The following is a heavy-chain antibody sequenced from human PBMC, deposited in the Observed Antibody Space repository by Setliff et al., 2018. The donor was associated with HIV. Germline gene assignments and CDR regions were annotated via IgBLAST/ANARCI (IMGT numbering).Heavy chain of an antibody. CDR3: TRAPGGGKDYFAY. D-gene: IGHD3-16*01. J-gene: IGHJ4*02. CDR2: IYHTGRT. V-gene: IGHV4-4*02. CDR1: GGSISDAKW. Sequence: PSETLSLTCAVSGGSISDAKWWDWVRQPPGKGLEWIGEIYHTGRTNYDSSLKSRVTMSVDKTKNEFSLKMTSVTAAYPAVYYCTRAPGGGKDYFAYWGRGILVTVSS.